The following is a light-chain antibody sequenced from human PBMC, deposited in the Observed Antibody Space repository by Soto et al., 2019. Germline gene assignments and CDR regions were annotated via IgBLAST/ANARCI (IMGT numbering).Light chain of an antibody. CDR1: SSDVGKYDR. CDR2: EVI. V-gene: IGLV2-18*02. CDR3: SSYMSTSRYV. Sequence: SVLTQPAPLSGSPGQSITISCPGNSSDVGKYDRVSWYQQPPGTAPKLIIYEVINRPSGVPARFSGSKSGNTASLTISGLQAEDEADYYCSSYMSTSRYVFGAGTKVTVL. J-gene: IGLJ1*01.